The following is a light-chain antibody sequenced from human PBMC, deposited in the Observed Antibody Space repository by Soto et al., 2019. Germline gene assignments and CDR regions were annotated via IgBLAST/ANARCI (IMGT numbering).Light chain of an antibody. V-gene: IGKV1-5*01. CDR2: DAS. CDR3: QQYDTPPLT. J-gene: IGKJ4*01. Sequence: DIPMTQSPSTLSASVGDRVTITCRASQNINNWLAWYQQKPGRAPKLLIYDASSLEGGVPSRFSGSGSGTEFTLSITSLQPDDFATYYCQQYDTPPLTFGGGTKVEIK. CDR1: QNINNW.